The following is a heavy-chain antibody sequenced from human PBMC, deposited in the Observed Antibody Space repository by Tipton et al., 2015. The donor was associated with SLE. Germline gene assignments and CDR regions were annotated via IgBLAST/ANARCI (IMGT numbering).Heavy chain of an antibody. J-gene: IGHJ5*02. Sequence: SLRLSCAASGFTFDDYATHWVRQAPGKGLEWVSGISWNSGSIGYADSVKGRFTISRDNAKNSLYLQMNSLRAEDTALYYCAKAPAYSGSYDWFDPWGQGTLVTVSS. CDR1: GFTFDDYA. CDR3: AKAPAYSGSYDWFDP. CDR2: ISWNSGSI. D-gene: IGHD1-26*01. V-gene: IGHV3-9*01.